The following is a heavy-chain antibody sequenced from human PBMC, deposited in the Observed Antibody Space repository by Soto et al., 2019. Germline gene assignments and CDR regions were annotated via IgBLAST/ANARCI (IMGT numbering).Heavy chain of an antibody. V-gene: IGHV1-69*13. CDR3: AREFADYYDSSGYMGKYYFDY. CDR1: GGTFSSYA. CDR2: IIPIFGTA. J-gene: IGHJ4*02. Sequence: SVKVSCKASGGTFSSYAISWVRQAPGQGLEWMGGIIPIFGTANYAQKFQGRVTITADESTSTAYMELSSLRSEDTAVYYCAREFADYYDSSGYMGKYYFDYWGQG. D-gene: IGHD3-22*01.